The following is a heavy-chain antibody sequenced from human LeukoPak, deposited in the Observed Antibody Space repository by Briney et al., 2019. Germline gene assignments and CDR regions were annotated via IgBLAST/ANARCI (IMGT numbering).Heavy chain of an antibody. Sequence: GGSLRLSCAASGFTFSSYAMHWVRQAPGKGLEWVAVISYDGSNKYYADSVKGRFTISRDNSKNTLYLQMNSLRAEDTAVYYCARDLHDIVVVPAAIGAFDIWGQGTMVTVSS. J-gene: IGHJ3*02. CDR1: GFTFSSYA. V-gene: IGHV3-30-3*01. D-gene: IGHD2-2*02. CDR2: ISYDGSNK. CDR3: ARDLHDIVVVPAAIGAFDI.